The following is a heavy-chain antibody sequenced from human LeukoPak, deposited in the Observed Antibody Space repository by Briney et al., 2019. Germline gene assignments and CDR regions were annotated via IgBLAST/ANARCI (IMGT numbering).Heavy chain of an antibody. V-gene: IGHV3-30-3*01. Sequence: PGGSLRLSCAASGFTVSNNNMSWVAQGPGEGLERVAVILFDGSNKYYTDAVKGTFTTSRDNSKNTMYLQMHSLKAEDTAECDSARDEGHCRRPRCSGASMGRDVWREGTALSLSS. CDR2: ILFDGSNK. CDR3: ARDEGHCRRPRCSGASMGRDV. J-gene: IGHJ6*04. D-gene: IGHD2-15*01. CDR1: GFTVSNNN.